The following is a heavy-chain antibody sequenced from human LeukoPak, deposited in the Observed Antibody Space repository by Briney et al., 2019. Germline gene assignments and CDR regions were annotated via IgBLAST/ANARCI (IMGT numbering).Heavy chain of an antibody. Sequence: ASVKVSCKASGYTFTNYHISWVRQAPGQGLEWMGWISTYNGNTNYAQKLQDRVTMTTDTSTSTAYMELRSLRSDDTAVYYCARRYCSSTSCYIDDAFDIWGQGTMVTVSS. J-gene: IGHJ3*02. D-gene: IGHD2-2*02. CDR2: ISTYNGNT. CDR3: ARRYCSSTSCYIDDAFDI. V-gene: IGHV1-18*01. CDR1: GYTFTNYH.